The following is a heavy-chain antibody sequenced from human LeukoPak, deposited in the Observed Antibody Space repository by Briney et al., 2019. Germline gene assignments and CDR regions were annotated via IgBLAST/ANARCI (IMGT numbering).Heavy chain of an antibody. CDR3: ARITMIPNDAFDI. CDR2: IYYSGST. J-gene: IGHJ3*02. V-gene: IGHV4-59*08. Sequence: PSETLSLTCTVSGGSISSYYWSWIRQPPGKGLEWIGYIYYSGSTNYSPSLKSRVTISVDTSKNQFSLKLSSVTAADTAVYYCARITMIPNDAFDIWGQGTMVTVSS. CDR1: GGSISSYY. D-gene: IGHD3-22*01.